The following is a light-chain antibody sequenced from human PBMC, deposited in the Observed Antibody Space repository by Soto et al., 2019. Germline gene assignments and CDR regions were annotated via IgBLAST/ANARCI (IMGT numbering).Light chain of an antibody. V-gene: IGLV2-8*01. J-gene: IGLJ1*01. CDR2: QVT. CDR1: SSDVGAYNS. Sequence: QSALTQPPSASGSPGQSVTISCTGTSSDVGAYNSVSWYQQHPGKAPKLMIYQVTKRPSGVPDRFSASKSGNTASLPVSGLQAEDEADYYCSSYAGNSFYVFGTGTKVTVL. CDR3: SSYAGNSFYV.